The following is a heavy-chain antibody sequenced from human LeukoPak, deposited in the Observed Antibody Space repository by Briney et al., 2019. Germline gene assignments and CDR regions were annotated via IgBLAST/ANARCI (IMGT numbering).Heavy chain of an antibody. D-gene: IGHD5-12*01. V-gene: IGHV3-30*02. CDR1: GFTFSNCG. CDR2: IRYDGSIK. J-gene: IGHJ4*02. CDR3: ARGPDIVATVFDY. Sequence: GGSLRLSCAASGFTFSNCGIHWVRQAPGKGLEWVAFIRYDGSIKYYADSVKGRFTISRDNSKNTLYLQMNSLRAEDTAVYYCARGPDIVATVFDYWGQGTLVTVSS.